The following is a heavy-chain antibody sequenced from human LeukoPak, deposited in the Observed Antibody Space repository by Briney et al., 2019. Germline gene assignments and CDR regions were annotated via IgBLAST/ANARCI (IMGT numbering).Heavy chain of an antibody. CDR1: GFTFSSYA. Sequence: SGGSLRLSCAASGFTFSSYAMHWVRQAPGKGLEWVAVISYDGSNKYYADSVKGRFTISRDNSKNTLYLQMNSLRAEDTAVYYCARDRSLVVTAYYFDYWGQGTLVTVSS. J-gene: IGHJ4*02. CDR3: ARDRSLVVTAYYFDY. D-gene: IGHD4-23*01. CDR2: ISYDGSNK. V-gene: IGHV3-30-3*01.